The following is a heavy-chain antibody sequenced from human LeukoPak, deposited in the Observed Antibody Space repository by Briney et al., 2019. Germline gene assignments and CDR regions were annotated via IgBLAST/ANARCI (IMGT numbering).Heavy chain of an antibody. CDR2: INHSGST. D-gene: IGHD3-9*01. CDR1: GESFSGYY. Sequence: SETLSLTCAVYGESFSGYYWSWIRQTPGKGLEWIGEINHSGSTRYNPSLTSRVTISLDTSKNQFSLKLNSVTAADTAVYYCARGPTVEYDILTGYYRFDYWGQGTLVTVSS. J-gene: IGHJ4*02. CDR3: ARGPTVEYDILTGYYRFDY. V-gene: IGHV4-34*01.